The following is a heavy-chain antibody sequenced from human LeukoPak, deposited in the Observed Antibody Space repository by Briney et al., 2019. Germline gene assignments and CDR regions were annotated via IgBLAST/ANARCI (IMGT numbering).Heavy chain of an antibody. Sequence: ESLKISCKGSGYTFTSYWMGWVRQMTGKGVEWMGSVPPGASDISYSSSFQGHVTMSADKSLSTAHLQWSSLRASDTAMYYCARWAGYSISWHYFNYWGQGTLVTVSS. CDR1: GYTFTSYW. V-gene: IGHV5-51*01. CDR2: VPPGASDI. D-gene: IGHD6-13*01. CDR3: ARWAGYSISWHYFNY. J-gene: IGHJ4*02.